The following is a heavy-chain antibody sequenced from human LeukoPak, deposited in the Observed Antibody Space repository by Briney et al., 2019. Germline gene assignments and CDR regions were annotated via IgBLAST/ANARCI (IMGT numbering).Heavy chain of an antibody. CDR2: ISSSGSGGNT. Sequence: GGSLRLSCAASGVTLSTYAMSWARQAPGRGLEWVSGISSSGSGGNTYYADSVKGRFTISRDSSKNTLFLHMNSLRVEDTAIYYCVRDQDEDRGSTTFDRWGQGTLVTVSS. CDR3: VRDQDEDRGSTTFDR. CDR1: GVTLSTYA. D-gene: IGHD1-26*01. V-gene: IGHV3-23*01. J-gene: IGHJ4*02.